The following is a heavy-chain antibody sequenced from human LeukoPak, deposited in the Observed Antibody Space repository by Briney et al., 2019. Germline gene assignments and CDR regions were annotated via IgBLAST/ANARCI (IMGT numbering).Heavy chain of an antibody. CDR2: INHSGST. Sequence: SETLSLTCAVYGGSFSGYYWSWLRQPPGKGLEWLGEINHSGSTNYNPSLKSRVTISVDKSKNQFSLKLRSVTAADTAVYYCARGPYYYDSSGLTDYWGQGTLVTVSS. J-gene: IGHJ4*02. CDR1: GGSFSGYY. D-gene: IGHD3-22*01. CDR3: ARGPYYYDSSGLTDY. V-gene: IGHV4-34*01.